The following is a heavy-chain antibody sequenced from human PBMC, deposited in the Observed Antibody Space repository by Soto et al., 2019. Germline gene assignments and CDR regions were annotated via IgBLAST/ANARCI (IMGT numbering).Heavy chain of an antibody. CDR2: ISSSGSTI. D-gene: IGHD6-19*01. CDR1: GFTFSDYY. Sequence: PGGSLRLSCAASGFTFSDYYMSWIRQAPGKGLEWVSYISSSGSTIYYADSVKGRFTISRDNAKNSLYLQMNSLRAEDTAVYYCARDGQWLAPYYYGMDVWGQGTTVTVSS. J-gene: IGHJ6*02. CDR3: ARDGQWLAPYYYGMDV. V-gene: IGHV3-11*01.